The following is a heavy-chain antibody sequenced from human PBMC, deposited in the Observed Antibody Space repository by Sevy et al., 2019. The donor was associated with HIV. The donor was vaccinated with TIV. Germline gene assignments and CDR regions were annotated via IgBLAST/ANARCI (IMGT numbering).Heavy chain of an antibody. Sequence: ASVKVSCKIFGDTLIELSMHCVRQTSGNGLEWMGGFDPHAAETIYARKFQGRVIMTEDTSTDTAYMDLSSLISEDTAVYYCATSRYYDGHANFDFWGQGTLVTVSS. J-gene: IGHJ4*02. CDR1: GDTLIELS. CDR3: ATSRYYDGHANFDF. V-gene: IGHV1-24*01. D-gene: IGHD3-10*01. CDR2: FDPHAAET.